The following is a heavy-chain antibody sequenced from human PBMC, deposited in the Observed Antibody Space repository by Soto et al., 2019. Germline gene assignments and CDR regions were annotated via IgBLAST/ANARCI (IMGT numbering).Heavy chain of an antibody. D-gene: IGHD1-7*01. CDR2: MSYSGIT. CDR1: GVSISSGSYY. V-gene: IGHV4-30-4*01. J-gene: IGHJ4*02. Sequence: PSETLSLTCTVSGVSISSGSYYWSWIRQPPGKGLEWIGFMSYSGITSYNASLKSRITMSVDTSKSQFSLSLSFVTAADTAVYYCATMGTPATGLYYFDKWGQGTLVTVSS. CDR3: ATMGTPATGLYYFDK.